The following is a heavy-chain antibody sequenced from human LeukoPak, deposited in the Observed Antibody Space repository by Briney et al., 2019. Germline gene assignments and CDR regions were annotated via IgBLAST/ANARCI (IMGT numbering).Heavy chain of an antibody. V-gene: IGHV3-30-3*01. J-gene: IGHJ3*02. Sequence: GGSLRLSCTASGFTFSTYAMHWVRQAPGKGLEWVAVISYDGTNKDSADSVKGRSTISRDNSKNTLYLQMNSLRAEDTAVYYCARSPLRGFGFDAFDIWGQGTMVTVSS. D-gene: IGHD3-10*01. CDR3: ARSPLRGFGFDAFDI. CDR2: ISYDGTNK. CDR1: GFTFSTYA.